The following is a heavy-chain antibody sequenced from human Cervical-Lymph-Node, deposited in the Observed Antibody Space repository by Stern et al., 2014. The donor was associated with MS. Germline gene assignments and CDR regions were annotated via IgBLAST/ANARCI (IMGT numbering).Heavy chain of an antibody. CDR3: ARQTTAWASDV. CDR2: IHPCDSET. J-gene: IGHJ4*02. CDR1: GYKFSIYW. D-gene: IGHD1-14*01. Sequence: EVQLVESGAELIRPGESLKISCQGSGYKFSIYWIAWVRQMPGKGLEWMGIIHPCDSETTYSPSFQGHVTMSADKSTSTACLQWSSLNASDTAMYFCARQTTAWASDVWGQGTLVTVSS. V-gene: IGHV5-51*01.